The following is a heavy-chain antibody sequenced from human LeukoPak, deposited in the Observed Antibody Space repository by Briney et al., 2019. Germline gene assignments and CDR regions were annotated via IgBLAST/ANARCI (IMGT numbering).Heavy chain of an antibody. CDR2: IIPIFGTA. D-gene: IGHD1-26*01. J-gene: IGHJ3*02. V-gene: IGHV1-69*13. CDR1: GGTFSSYA. CDR3: AAEWELRGMDI. Sequence: GASVTVSCKASGGTFSSYAISWVRQAPGQELEWMGGIIPIFGTANYAQKFQGRVTITADESTSTAYMELSSLRSEDTAVYYCAAEWELRGMDIWGQGTMVTVSS.